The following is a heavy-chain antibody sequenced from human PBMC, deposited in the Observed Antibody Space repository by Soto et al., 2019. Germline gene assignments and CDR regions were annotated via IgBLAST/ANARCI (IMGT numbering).Heavy chain of an antibody. V-gene: IGHV3-30*18. Sequence: WWSLRLSCSASVFTFSSYGMHWCRQAPGKGLEWVAVISYDGSNKYYADSVKGRFTISRDNSKNTLYLQMNSLRAEDTAVYYCAKDDDSSGYYCLDYWGQGTLVTVSS. J-gene: IGHJ4*02. D-gene: IGHD3-22*01. CDR3: AKDDDSSGYYCLDY. CDR2: ISYDGSNK. CDR1: VFTFSSYG.